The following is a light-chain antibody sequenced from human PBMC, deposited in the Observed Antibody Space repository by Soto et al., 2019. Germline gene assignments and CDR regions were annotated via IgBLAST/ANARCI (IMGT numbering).Light chain of an antibody. V-gene: IGKV3-15*01. Sequence: EIVWTHSPGTLSLSPGERATLSCRASQSVSSNLAWYQHKPGQAPRVLIYGASTRATGIPARFSGSGSGTEFTLTISSLQSEDFAVYYCQQYNNWPPSITFGQGTRLEIK. J-gene: IGKJ5*01. CDR1: QSVSSN. CDR3: QQYNNWPPSIT. CDR2: GAS.